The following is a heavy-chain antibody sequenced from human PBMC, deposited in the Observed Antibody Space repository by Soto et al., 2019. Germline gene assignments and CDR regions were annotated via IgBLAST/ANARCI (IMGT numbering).Heavy chain of an antibody. CDR3: AKEPYRYHDYGDYCYFDY. CDR1: GFTFSSYA. CDR2: ISGSGGST. Sequence: EVQLLESGGGLVQPGGSLRLSCAASGFTFSSYAMSWVRQAPGKGLEWVSAISGSGGSTYYADSVKGRFTISRDNSKNTLYLQMNSLRAEDTAVYYCAKEPYRYHDYGDYCYFDYWGQGTLVTVSS. J-gene: IGHJ4*02. D-gene: IGHD4-17*01. V-gene: IGHV3-23*01.